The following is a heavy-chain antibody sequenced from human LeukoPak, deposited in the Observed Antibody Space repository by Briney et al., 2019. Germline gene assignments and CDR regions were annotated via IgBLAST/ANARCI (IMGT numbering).Heavy chain of an antibody. Sequence: SDTLSLTCTVSGASISSTSYYWGWIRQPPGKGLEWIGSIYYSGSTYYNPSLKSRVTISVDTSKNQFSLKLSSVTAADTAVYYCARWAVAGTLDYWGQGTLVTVSS. D-gene: IGHD6-19*01. CDR2: IYYSGST. J-gene: IGHJ4*02. CDR1: GASISSTSYY. V-gene: IGHV4-39*07. CDR3: ARWAVAGTLDY.